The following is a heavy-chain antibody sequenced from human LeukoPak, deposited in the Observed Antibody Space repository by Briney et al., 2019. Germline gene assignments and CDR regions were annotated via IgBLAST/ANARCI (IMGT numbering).Heavy chain of an antibody. D-gene: IGHD6-13*01. V-gene: IGHV1-8*01. J-gene: IGHJ6*03. Sequence: GASVKVSCKASGYTFTSYDINWVRQATGQGLEWMGWMNPNSGNTGFAQKFQGRVTMTRDTSISTAYMELSSLRSEDTAVYYCARTKHSSNSAGYHYYMDVWGKGTTVTVSS. CDR2: MNPNSGNT. CDR3: ARTKHSSNSAGYHYYMDV. CDR1: GYTFTSYD.